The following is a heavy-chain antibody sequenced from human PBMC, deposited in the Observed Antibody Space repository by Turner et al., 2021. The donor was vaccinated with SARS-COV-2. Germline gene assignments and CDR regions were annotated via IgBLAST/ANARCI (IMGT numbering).Heavy chain of an antibody. V-gene: IGHV3-9*01. D-gene: IGHD3-22*01. CDR2: ISWNSGTI. CDR1: GFPFDEYA. Sequence: EVQLVESGGGLVQPGRSLRLPCAASGFPFDEYAMHWVRQAPGKGLEWVSVISWNSGTIGYADSVKGRFTISRDNAKNSLYLQMNSLRAEDTALYYCAKDKSAEDYYDSSGYYGGGAFDIWGQGTMVTVSS. J-gene: IGHJ3*02. CDR3: AKDKSAEDYYDSSGYYGGGAFDI.